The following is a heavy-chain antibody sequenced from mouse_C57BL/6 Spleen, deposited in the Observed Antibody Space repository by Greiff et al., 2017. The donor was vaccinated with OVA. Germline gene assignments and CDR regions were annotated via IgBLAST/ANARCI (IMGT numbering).Heavy chain of an antibody. V-gene: IGHV2-2*01. CDR2: IWSGGST. CDR1: GFSLTSYG. D-gene: IGHD4-1*01. J-gene: IGHJ4*01. Sequence: VKLVESGPGLVQPSQSLSITCTVSGFSLTSYGVHWVRQSPGKGLEWLGVIWSGGSTDYNAAFISRLSISKDNSKSQVFFKMNSLQADDTAIYYCARLANWDVGWAMDYWGQGTSVTVSS. CDR3: ARLANWDVGWAMDY.